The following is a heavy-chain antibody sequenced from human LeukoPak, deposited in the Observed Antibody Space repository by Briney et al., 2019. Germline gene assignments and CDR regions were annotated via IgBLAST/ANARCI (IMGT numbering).Heavy chain of an antibody. J-gene: IGHJ5*02. CDR1: GYTFTGYY. D-gene: IGHD3-10*01. Sequence: ASMKVSCKASGYTFTGYYMHWVRQAPGQGLEWMGRINPNSGGTNYAQKFQGRVTMTRDTSISTAYMELSRLRSDDTAVYYCARARITMVREVLNWFDPWGQGALVTVSS. V-gene: IGHV1-2*06. CDR3: ARARITMVREVLNWFDP. CDR2: INPNSGGT.